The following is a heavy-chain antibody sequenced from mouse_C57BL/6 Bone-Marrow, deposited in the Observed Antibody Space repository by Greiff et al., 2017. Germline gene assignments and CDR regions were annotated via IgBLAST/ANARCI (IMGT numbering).Heavy chain of an antibody. V-gene: IGHV1-81*01. Sequence: QVQLQQPGAELARPGASVKLSCKASGYTFTSYGISWVKQRTGQGLEWIGEIYPRSGNTYYNEKFKGKATLTADKSSSTAYMELRSLTSEDSAVYFCARYDGYWYFDVWGTGTTVTVSS. D-gene: IGHD2-3*01. CDR1: GYTFTSYG. CDR3: ARYDGYWYFDV. J-gene: IGHJ1*03. CDR2: IYPRSGNT.